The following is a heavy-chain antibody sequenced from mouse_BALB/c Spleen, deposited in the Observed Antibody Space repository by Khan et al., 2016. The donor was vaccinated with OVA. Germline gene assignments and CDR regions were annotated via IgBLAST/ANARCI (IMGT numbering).Heavy chain of an antibody. CDR1: GYTFTTYT. Sequence: VELVESGAELARPGASVKMSCKASGYTFTTYTMHWVKQRPGQGLEWIGYINPSNGYTNYNQKFKDKSTLTAAKSSSTAYMQLSSLTSDYSAVYYCAREGAYYRSDGWFSYWGQGTLVTVSA. V-gene: IGHV1-4*01. CDR2: INPSNGYT. J-gene: IGHJ3*01. D-gene: IGHD2-14*01. CDR3: AREGAYYRSDGWFSY.